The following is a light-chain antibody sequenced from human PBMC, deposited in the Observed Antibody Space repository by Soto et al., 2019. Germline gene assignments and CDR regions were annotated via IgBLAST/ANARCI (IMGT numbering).Light chain of an antibody. CDR1: QSVSSF. J-gene: IGKJ4*01. Sequence: EIVWTQSPASLSLSPGDRATISCRASQSVSSFLAWYQQKPGQAPRLLISEVSNRATGIPARFSGSGSGTDFTLTSSSLEPEDFAIYYCQQRSNWPLTFGGGTKVDIK. CDR3: QQRSNWPLT. V-gene: IGKV3-11*01. CDR2: EVS.